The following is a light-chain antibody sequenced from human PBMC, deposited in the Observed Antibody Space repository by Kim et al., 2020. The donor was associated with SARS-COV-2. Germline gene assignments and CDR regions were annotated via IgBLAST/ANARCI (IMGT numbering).Light chain of an antibody. CDR3: QQYYSTPYS. CDR2: WAS. Sequence: RATINCKSRQSVLYSSNNKNYLAWYQQKPGQPPKLLIYWASTRESGVPDRFSGSGSGTDFTLPISSLQAEDVAVYYCQQYYSTPYSFGQGTKLEIK. V-gene: IGKV4-1*01. CDR1: QSVLYSSNNKNY. J-gene: IGKJ2*03.